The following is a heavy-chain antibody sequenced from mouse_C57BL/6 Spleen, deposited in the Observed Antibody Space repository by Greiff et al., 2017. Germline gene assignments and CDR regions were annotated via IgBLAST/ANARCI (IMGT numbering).Heavy chain of an antibody. J-gene: IGHJ3*01. V-gene: IGHV3-6*01. D-gene: IGHD1-1*01. Sequence: EVKLVESGPGLVKPSQSLSLTCSVTGYSITSGYYWNWIRQFPGNKLEWMGYISYDGSNNYNPSLKNRISITRDTSKNQFFLKLNSVTTEDTATYYCASGSSSAWFAYWGQGTLVTVSA. CDR2: ISYDGSN. CDR3: ASGSSSAWFAY. CDR1: GYSITSGYY.